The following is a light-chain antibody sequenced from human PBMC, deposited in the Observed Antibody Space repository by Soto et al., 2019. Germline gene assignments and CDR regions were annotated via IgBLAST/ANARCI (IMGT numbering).Light chain of an antibody. CDR2: AAS. J-gene: IGKJ3*01. Sequence: DVQMTQSPSSLSASVGDRVTITCRASHDISNYVAWLQQKPGKAPKLLIYAASTLQPGVPSRFSGGGSGVDFTLTISSQQPEDVATYYCQKHNTVPLTFGPGTKVDIK. V-gene: IGKV1-27*01. CDR1: HDISNY. CDR3: QKHNTVPLT.